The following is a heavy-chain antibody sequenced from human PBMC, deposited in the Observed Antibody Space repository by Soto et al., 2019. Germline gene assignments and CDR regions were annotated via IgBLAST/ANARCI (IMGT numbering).Heavy chain of an antibody. V-gene: IGHV3-23*01. Sequence: EVQLLESGGKLVQPGGSLTLSCAASGFTFSTYAMAWVRQAPGRGLEWVSGVSARGLNTDYADPVKDRFYISRDNSKNTVSLHMQSLRAEDTASYYCAKASPRGTYGYFFDYWGQGTLVTVSS. CDR1: GFTFSTYA. J-gene: IGHJ4*02. CDR2: VSARGLNT. CDR3: AKASPRGTYGYFFDY. D-gene: IGHD3-10*01.